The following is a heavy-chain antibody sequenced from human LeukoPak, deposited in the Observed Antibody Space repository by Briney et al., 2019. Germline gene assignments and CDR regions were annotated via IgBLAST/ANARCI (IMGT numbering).Heavy chain of an antibody. CDR3: ARGPYGDYDGTYGMDV. CDR2: INPNSGGT. Sequence: ASVKVSCKASGGTFSSYAISWVRQAPGQGLEWMGWINPNSGGTNYAQKFQGRVTMTRDTSISTAYMELSRLRSDDTAVYYCARGPYGDYDGTYGMDVWGQGTTVTVSS. V-gene: IGHV1-2*02. J-gene: IGHJ6*02. D-gene: IGHD4-17*01. CDR1: GGTFSSYA.